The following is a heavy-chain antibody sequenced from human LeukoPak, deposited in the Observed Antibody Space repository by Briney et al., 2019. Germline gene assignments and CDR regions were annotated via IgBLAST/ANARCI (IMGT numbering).Heavy chain of an antibody. V-gene: IGHV4-39*01. CDR2: IYYSGST. CDR3: ARQIVVVPAAILYYYHMDV. CDR1: GGSISSSSYY. Sequence: PSETLSLTCTVSGGSISSSSYYWGWIRQPPGKGLEWIGSIYYSGSTYYNPSLKSRVTISVDTSKNQFSLKLSSVTAADAAVYYCARQIVVVPAAILYYYHMDVWGKGTTVTVSS. J-gene: IGHJ6*03. D-gene: IGHD2-2*01.